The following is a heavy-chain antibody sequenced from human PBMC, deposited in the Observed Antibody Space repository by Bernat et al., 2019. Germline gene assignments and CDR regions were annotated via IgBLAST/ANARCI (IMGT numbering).Heavy chain of an antibody. CDR2: ISDDGSST. D-gene: IGHD3-9*01. Sequence: QVQLVESGGGVVQPGRSLRLSCGASGFTFRSYGMHWVRQAPGKGLDWVAWISDDGSSTNYADSVKGRFTISRESSKNRLYLEMSSLRVEDTAVYYCVRDDTGYTFDIWGQGTLATVSS. CDR1: GFTFRSYG. V-gene: IGHV3-30*03. CDR3: VRDDTGYTFDI. J-gene: IGHJ3*02.